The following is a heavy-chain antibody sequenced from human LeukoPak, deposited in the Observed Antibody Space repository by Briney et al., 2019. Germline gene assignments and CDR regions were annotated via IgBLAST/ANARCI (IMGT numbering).Heavy chain of an antibody. CDR2: FDLEDGET. J-gene: IGHJ4*02. D-gene: IGHD5-24*01. V-gene: IGHV1-24*01. CDR3: AAGEVGQLFDY. Sequence: ASVKVSCKVSGYTLSELSMHWVRQAPGKGLEWMGGFDLEDGETIYVQKFQGRVTMTEDTSTDTAYMELSSLRSGDTAVYFCAAGEVGQLFDYWGQGTLVTVSS. CDR1: GYTLSELS.